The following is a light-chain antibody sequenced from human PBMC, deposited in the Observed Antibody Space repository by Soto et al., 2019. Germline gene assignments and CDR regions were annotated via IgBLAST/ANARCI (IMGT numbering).Light chain of an antibody. CDR1: QSVSSSY. V-gene: IGKV3-20*01. CDR2: GGS. Sequence: EVVLTQSPGTLFLSPGERASLSCRASQSVSSSYLTWYQLKPGQPPRFLIYGGSGRASGIPDRFSGSWSGTEFTLTINRLEPEDFAVYFCQYYSSSSPTFGQGTKVEMK. J-gene: IGKJ1*01. CDR3: QYYSSSSPT.